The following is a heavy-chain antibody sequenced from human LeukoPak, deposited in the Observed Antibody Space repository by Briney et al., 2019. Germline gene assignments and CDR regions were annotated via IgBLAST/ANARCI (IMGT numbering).Heavy chain of an antibody. V-gene: IGHV3-30-3*01. CDR1: GFTFSSYA. D-gene: IGHD6-19*01. CDR2: ISYDGSNK. CDR3: ARDPEAVAGYYFDY. J-gene: IGHJ4*02. Sequence: SGGSLRLSCAASGFTFSSYAMHWVRQAPGKGLEWVAVISYDGSNKYYADSVKGRFTISRGNSKNTLYLQMNSLRAEDTAVYYCARDPEAVAGYYFDYWGQGTLVTVSS.